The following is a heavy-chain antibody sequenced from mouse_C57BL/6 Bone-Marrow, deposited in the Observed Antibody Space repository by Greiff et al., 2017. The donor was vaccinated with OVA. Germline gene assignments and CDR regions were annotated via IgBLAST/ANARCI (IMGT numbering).Heavy chain of an antibody. Sequence: EVQRVESGGGLVKPGGSLKLSCAASGFTFSSYAMSWVRQTPEKRLEWVATISDGGSYTYYPDNVKGRFTISRDNAKNNLYLQMSHLKSEDTAMYYCARDPHYYGSSYRYFDYWGQGTTLTVSS. CDR1: GFTFSSYA. D-gene: IGHD1-1*01. V-gene: IGHV5-4*01. CDR2: ISDGGSYT. J-gene: IGHJ2*01. CDR3: ARDPHYYGSSYRYFDY.